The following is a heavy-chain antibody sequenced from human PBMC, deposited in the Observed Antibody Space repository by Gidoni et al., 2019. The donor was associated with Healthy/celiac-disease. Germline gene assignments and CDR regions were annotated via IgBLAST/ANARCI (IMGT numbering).Heavy chain of an antibody. CDR3: ARDGGSYGSGSYYATS. Sequence: EVQLVESGGGLVKPGGSLRLSCASSGFPFSCYSRNWVRQAPGKGLEWVSSSSSSSSYIYDADSVKGRFTISRDNAKNSLYLQMNSLRAEDTAVYYCARDGGSYGSGSYYATSWGQGTLVTVSS. J-gene: IGHJ4*02. CDR1: GFPFSCYS. D-gene: IGHD3-10*01. V-gene: IGHV3-21*01. CDR2: SSSSSSYI.